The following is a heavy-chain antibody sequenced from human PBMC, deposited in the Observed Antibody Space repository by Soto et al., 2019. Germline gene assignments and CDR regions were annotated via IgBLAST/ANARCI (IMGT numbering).Heavy chain of an antibody. CDR1: GFTFSSYG. D-gene: IGHD6-19*01. CDR3: ARGGQWLVPAAFDI. J-gene: IGHJ3*02. V-gene: IGHV3-33*01. CDR2: IWYDGSNK. Sequence: PGGSLRLSCATSGFTFSSYGMHWVRQAPGKGLEWVAVIWYDGSNKYYADSVKGRFTISRDNSKNTLYLQMNSLRAEDTAVYYCARGGQWLVPAAFDIWGQGTMVT.